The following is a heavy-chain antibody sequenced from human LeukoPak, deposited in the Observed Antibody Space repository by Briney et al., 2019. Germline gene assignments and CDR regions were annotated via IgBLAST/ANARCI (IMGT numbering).Heavy chain of an antibody. J-gene: IGHJ3*02. D-gene: IGHD6-25*01. V-gene: IGHV3-48*03. CDR2: ISSSGSTI. Sequence: GGSLRLSCAASGLTFSSYEVNWVRQAPGKGLEWVSYISSSGSTIYYADSVKGRFTISRDNAKNSLYLHMNSLRAEDTAVYYCARDLGAAHAFDIWGQGTMVTVSS. CDR1: GLTFSSYE. CDR3: ARDLGAAHAFDI.